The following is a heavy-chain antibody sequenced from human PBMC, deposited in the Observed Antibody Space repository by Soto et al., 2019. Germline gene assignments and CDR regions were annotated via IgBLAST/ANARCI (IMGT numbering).Heavy chain of an antibody. CDR3: AKDSITMVRGHASWFGT. J-gene: IGHJ5*02. V-gene: IGHV3-23*01. D-gene: IGHD3-10*01. CDR1: EFTRRSYA. Sequence: GVSEFTRRSYAMTLVHPAPGKGPEWVSAISGSGTSTYYADSVRGRFTISRDNSQNTLYLQMNSLRAEDTAVYYCAKDSITMVRGHASWFGTCGQGTLGNVSS. CDR2: ISGSGTST.